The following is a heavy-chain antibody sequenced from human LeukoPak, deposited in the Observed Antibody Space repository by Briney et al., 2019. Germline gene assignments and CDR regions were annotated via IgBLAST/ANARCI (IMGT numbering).Heavy chain of an antibody. CDR2: IWYDGSNK. J-gene: IGHJ5*02. V-gene: IGHV3-33*01. Sequence: PGRSLRLSCAASGFTFSSYGMHWVRQAPGKGLEWVAVIWYDGSNKYYADSVKGRFTISRDNSKNTLYLQMNSLRAEDTAVYYCARGARGRRYYYGSGSLSPWGQGTLVTVSS. CDR3: ARGARGRRYYYGSGSLSP. CDR1: GFTFSSYG. D-gene: IGHD3-10*01.